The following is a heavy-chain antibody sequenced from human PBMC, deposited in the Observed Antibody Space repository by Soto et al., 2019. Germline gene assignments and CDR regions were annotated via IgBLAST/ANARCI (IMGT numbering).Heavy chain of an antibody. CDR1: GGSISSSNW. J-gene: IGHJ6*02. CDR2: IYHSGST. D-gene: IGHD4-17*01. Sequence: SETLSLTCAVSGGSISSSNWWSWVRQPPGKGVEWIGEIYHSGSTNYNPSLKSRVTISXXXSXXXXSLXLSXVTAADTAVYYCASLGGDYYYGMDVWGQGTTVTVSS. CDR3: ASLGGDYYYGMDV. V-gene: IGHV4-4*02.